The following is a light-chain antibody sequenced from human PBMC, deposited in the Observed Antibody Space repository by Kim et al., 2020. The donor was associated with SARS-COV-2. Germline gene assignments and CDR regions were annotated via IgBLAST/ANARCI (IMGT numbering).Light chain of an antibody. CDR1: QSVLYSSNNKNY. J-gene: IGKJ2*01. CDR3: QQYYSTPPT. V-gene: IGKV4-1*01. Sequence: ATMNCKSSQSVLYSSNNKNYLAWYQQKPGQPPKLLIYWASTRESGVPDRFSGSGSGTDFTLTISSLQAEDVAVYYCQQYYSTPPTFGQGTKLEI. CDR2: WAS.